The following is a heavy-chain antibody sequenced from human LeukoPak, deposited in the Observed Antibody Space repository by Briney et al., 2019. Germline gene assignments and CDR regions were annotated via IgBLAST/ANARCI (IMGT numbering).Heavy chain of an antibody. V-gene: IGHV1-8*03. CDR1: GYTFTSYD. J-gene: IGHJ4*02. Sequence: ASVKVSCKASGYTFTSYDINWVRQATGQGLEWMGWMNPNSGNTGYAQKFQGRVTITRNTSISTAYMELSSLRSEDTAVYYCARGDSSGLKVDYWGRGTLVTVSS. D-gene: IGHD3-22*01. CDR2: MNPNSGNT. CDR3: ARGDSSGLKVDY.